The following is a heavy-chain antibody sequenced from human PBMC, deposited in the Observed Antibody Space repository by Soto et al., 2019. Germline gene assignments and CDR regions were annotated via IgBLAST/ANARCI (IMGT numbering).Heavy chain of an antibody. D-gene: IGHD3-10*01. CDR1: GYTCINYA. CDR3: AREFKKGST. CDR2: VNTANGNT. Sequence: ASLKVSCKTSGYTCINYAIHWVRQAPGQGLDWMGWVNTANGNTKYSERFQGRVTITSDTSATTAYMELSSLITEDTAVYYCAREFKKGSTWGQGTLVTVSS. V-gene: IGHV1-3*04. J-gene: IGHJ5*02.